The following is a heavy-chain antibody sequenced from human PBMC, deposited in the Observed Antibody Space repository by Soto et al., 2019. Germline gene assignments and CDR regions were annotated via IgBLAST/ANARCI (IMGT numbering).Heavy chain of an antibody. CDR3: ARGIATGQLDP. Sequence: ASVKVSCKASGYTFTGYYMHWVRQAPGQSFEWMGWINPKNGDTNSAQKFQDRVIITRDTSASTAYMDLSSLRSEDTAVYYCARGIATGQLDPWGQGTLVTVSS. CDR2: INPKNGDT. J-gene: IGHJ5*02. V-gene: IGHV1-3*01. D-gene: IGHD2-15*01. CDR1: GYTFTGYY.